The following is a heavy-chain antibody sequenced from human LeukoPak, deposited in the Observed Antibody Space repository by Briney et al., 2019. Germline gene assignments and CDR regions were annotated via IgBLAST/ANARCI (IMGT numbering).Heavy chain of an antibody. V-gene: IGHV3-30-3*01. CDR2: ISYDGSDK. Sequence: GRSLRLSCAASGSTFSSYAMHWVRQAPGKGLEWVAVISYDGSDKYYADSVKGRFTISRDNSKNTLYLQMNSLRAEDTAVYYCARELEIVVVPAAQPNIAFDIWGQGTMVTVSS. CDR1: GSTFSSYA. J-gene: IGHJ3*02. D-gene: IGHD2-2*03. CDR3: ARELEIVVVPAAQPNIAFDI.